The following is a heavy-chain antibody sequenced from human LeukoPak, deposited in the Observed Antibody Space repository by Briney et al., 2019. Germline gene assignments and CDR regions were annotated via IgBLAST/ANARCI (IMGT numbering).Heavy chain of an antibody. CDR3: ARGGTYSSGLPGS. CDR1: GFTFSGYR. CDR2: INSDGSST. V-gene: IGHV3-74*01. Sequence: GSLRLSCAASGFTFSGYRMHWVRQAPGKGLVWVSRINSDGSSTNYADSVKGRFTISRDNAKNTLYLQMNTLRAEDTAVYYCARGGTYSSGLPGSWGQGTLVTVSS. D-gene: IGHD5-18*01. J-gene: IGHJ5*02.